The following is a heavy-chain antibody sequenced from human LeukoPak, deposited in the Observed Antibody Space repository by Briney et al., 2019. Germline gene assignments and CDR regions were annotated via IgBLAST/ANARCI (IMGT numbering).Heavy chain of an antibody. Sequence: PSETLSLTCAVSGYSISSGYYWGWIRQPPGKGLEWIGSIYHSGSTYYNPSLKSRVTISVDTSKNQFSLKLSSVTAADTAVYYCAREPYSSWFDPWGQGTLVTVSS. D-gene: IGHD6-13*01. J-gene: IGHJ5*02. CDR1: GYSISSGYY. V-gene: IGHV4-38-2*02. CDR2: IYHSGST. CDR3: AREPYSSWFDP.